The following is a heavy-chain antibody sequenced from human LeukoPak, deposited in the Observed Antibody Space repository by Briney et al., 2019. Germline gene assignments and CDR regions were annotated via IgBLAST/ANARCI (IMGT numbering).Heavy chain of an antibody. Sequence: QPGGSLRLSCAASGFTFSSYWMHWVRQAPGKGLVWVSRINTDGSSTSYADSVKGRFSISRDNAKNTLYLQMNSLRAEDTAVYYCARDSSATAMVPVDCWGQGTLVTVSS. CDR2: INTDGSST. CDR1: GFTFSSYW. CDR3: ARDSSATAMVPVDC. D-gene: IGHD5-18*01. V-gene: IGHV3-74*01. J-gene: IGHJ4*02.